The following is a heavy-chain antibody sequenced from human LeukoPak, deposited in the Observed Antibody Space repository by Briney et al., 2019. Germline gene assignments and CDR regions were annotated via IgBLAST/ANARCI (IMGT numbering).Heavy chain of an antibody. Sequence: PGGSLRLSCAASGFTFSSYWMSWVRQAPGKGLEWVANIKQDGSEKYYVDSVKGRFTISRDNAKNSLYLQMNSLRAEDTAAYYCAREKGYSYGPYFDYWGQGTLVTVSS. CDR3: AREKGYSYGPYFDY. J-gene: IGHJ4*02. CDR1: GFTFSSYW. CDR2: IKQDGSEK. D-gene: IGHD5-18*01. V-gene: IGHV3-7*01.